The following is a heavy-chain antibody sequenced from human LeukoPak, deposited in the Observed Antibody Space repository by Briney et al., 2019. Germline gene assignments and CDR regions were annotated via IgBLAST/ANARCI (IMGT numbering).Heavy chain of an antibody. V-gene: IGHV1-3*01. CDR1: GYTFTSYA. J-gene: IGHJ4*02. CDR3: ARVLGYYYDSSGYYVFDY. CDR2: INAGNGNT. D-gene: IGHD3-22*01. Sequence: ASVKVSCKASGYTFTSYAMHWVRQAPGQRLEWMGWINAGNGNTKYSQKFQGRVTITRDTSASTAYMELSSLRSEDTAVYYCARVLGYYYDSSGYYVFDYWGQGTLVTVSS.